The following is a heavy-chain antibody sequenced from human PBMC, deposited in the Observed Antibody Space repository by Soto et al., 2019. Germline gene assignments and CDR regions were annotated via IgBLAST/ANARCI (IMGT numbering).Heavy chain of an antibody. CDR3: ARVRFPSNSSGWYYFDY. Sequence: GGSLRLSCAASGFTFSSYAMHWVRQAPGKGLEWVAVISYDGSNKYYADSVKGRFTISRDNSKNTLYLQMNSLRAEDTAVYYCARVRFPSNSSGWYYFDYWGQGTPVTVSS. CDR2: ISYDGSNK. CDR1: GFTFSSYA. V-gene: IGHV3-30-3*01. D-gene: IGHD6-19*01. J-gene: IGHJ4*02.